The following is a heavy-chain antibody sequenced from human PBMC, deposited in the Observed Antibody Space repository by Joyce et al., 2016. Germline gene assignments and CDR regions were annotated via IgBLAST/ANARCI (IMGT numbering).Heavy chain of an antibody. CDR2: INRDGSST. D-gene: IGHD4-23*01. Sequence: EVQLVESGGGLVQPGGSLRLSCAASGFTFSSYWMYWVHKAPGKGRVWVSRINRDGSSTTYADSVKGRFTISRDNAKNTLYLQMNSLRAEDTAVYYCARLRRWSGPSDCWGQGTLVTVSS. J-gene: IGHJ4*02. CDR3: ARLRRWSGPSDC. V-gene: IGHV3-74*03. CDR1: GFTFSSYW.